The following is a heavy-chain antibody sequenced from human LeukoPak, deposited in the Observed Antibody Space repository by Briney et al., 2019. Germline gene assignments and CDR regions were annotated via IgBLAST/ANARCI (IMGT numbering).Heavy chain of an antibody. CDR1: GLTFSGYA. CDR2: ITISGATT. CDR3: ATYGSGSYYRKAFDY. J-gene: IGHJ4*02. Sequence: GVSLRLSCAASGLTFSGYAMSWVRQAPGKGLEWVSSITISGATTYYADSVKGRLTISRDNSKTTLYLQMNSLRAEDTAVYYCATYGSGSYYRKAFDYWGQGTLVTVSS. V-gene: IGHV3-23*01. D-gene: IGHD3-10*01.